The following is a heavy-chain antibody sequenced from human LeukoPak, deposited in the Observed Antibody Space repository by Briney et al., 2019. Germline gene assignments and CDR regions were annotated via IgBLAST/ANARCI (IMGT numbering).Heavy chain of an antibody. J-gene: IGHJ6*03. D-gene: IGHD5-18*01. V-gene: IGHV1-18*01. CDR3: AREGLPRYYYYMDV. CDR2: ISTYNGNT. CDR1: GYTFTTYV. Sequence: GSVKVSCKASGYTFTTYVISWVRQAPGQGLEWMGWISTYNGNTNYAQKLQGRVTMTTDTSTSTAYMELRSLRDDDTAIYYCAREGLPRYYYYMDVWGKGTTVTVSS.